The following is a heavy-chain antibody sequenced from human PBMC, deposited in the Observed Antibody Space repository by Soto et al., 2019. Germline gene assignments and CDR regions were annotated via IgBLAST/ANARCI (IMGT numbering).Heavy chain of an antibody. Sequence: QVQLVQSGAEVKKPGSSVKVSCKASGGTFSSYTISWVRQAPGQGLEWMGRIIPILGIANYAQNFQGRVTSTADKATSTAYMEFSSVRSEDTAVYYCAGDRYDLTYGGFDIWGRGTMVTVSS. D-gene: IGHD3-10*01. CDR3: AGDRYDLTYGGFDI. CDR2: IIPILGIA. J-gene: IGHJ3*02. CDR1: GGTFSSYT. V-gene: IGHV1-69*08.